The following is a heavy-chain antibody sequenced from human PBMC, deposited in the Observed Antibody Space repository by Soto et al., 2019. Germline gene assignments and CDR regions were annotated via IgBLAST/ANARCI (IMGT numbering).Heavy chain of an antibody. J-gene: IGHJ6*02. CDR1: GGSISSGGYY. Sequence: SETLSLTCTVSGGSISSGGYYWSWIRQHPGKGLEWIGYIYYSGSTYYNPSLKSRVTISVDTSKNQFSLKLSSVTAADTAVYYCAMDYYETQYYYGMDFWGQGTTVTVSS. D-gene: IGHD3-22*01. CDR3: AMDYYETQYYYGMDF. V-gene: IGHV4-31*03. CDR2: IYYSGST.